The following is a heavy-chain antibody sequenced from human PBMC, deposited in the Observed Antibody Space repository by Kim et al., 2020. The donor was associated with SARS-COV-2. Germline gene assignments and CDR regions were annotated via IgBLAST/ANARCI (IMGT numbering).Heavy chain of an antibody. V-gene: IGHV4-39*01. J-gene: IGHJ4*02. CDR2: IYYSGST. CDR3: STFDY. Sequence: IYYSGSTSYNPSLKSRVTISVDTSKNQFSLRLSSVTAADTAVYYCSTFDYWGQGTLVTVSS.